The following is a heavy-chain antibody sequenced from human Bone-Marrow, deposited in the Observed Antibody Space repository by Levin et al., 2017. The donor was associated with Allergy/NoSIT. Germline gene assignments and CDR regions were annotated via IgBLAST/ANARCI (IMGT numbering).Heavy chain of an antibody. D-gene: IGHD1-1*01. J-gene: IGHJ3*01. CDR2: ITGGGFNT. Sequence: GGSLRLSCAVSGFTISEYAMAWVRQAPGKGLEWVSVITGGGFNTDYGDSVKGRFTVSRDDSKDTLYLGLNSLRAEDTAVYYWAKKQGGTSGFSFDVWGQGTMVTVS. CDR1: GFTISEYA. CDR3: AKKQGGTSGFSFDV. V-gene: IGHV3-23*01.